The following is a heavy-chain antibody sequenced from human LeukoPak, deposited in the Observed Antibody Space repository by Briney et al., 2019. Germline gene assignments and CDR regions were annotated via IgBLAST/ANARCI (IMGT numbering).Heavy chain of an antibody. Sequence: ASVKVSCKASGYSFTGYYMHWVRQAPGQGLEWMGWINPNSGDTKYAQKFQGRVTMTRDTSISTAYMELTRLKSDDTAVYYCARGGLRVMVYRLYYMDVWGKGTTVTVSS. V-gene: IGHV1-2*02. CDR3: ARGGLRVMVYRLYYMDV. CDR1: GYSFTGYY. CDR2: INPNSGDT. J-gene: IGHJ6*03. D-gene: IGHD2-8*01.